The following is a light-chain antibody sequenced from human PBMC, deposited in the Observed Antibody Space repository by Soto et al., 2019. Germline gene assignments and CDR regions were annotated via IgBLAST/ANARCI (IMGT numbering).Light chain of an antibody. Sequence: QSVLTQPPSVSGAPGQRVTISCTGSSSNIGAGYDVHWYQQLPGTAPKLLIYGNSNRPSGVPDRFSGSKSGTSASLAITGLQAEDEAGYYCQSYDSTLTVYVSGTGTKLTVL. CDR2: GNS. CDR1: SSNIGAGYD. V-gene: IGLV1-40*01. J-gene: IGLJ1*01. CDR3: QSYDSTLTVYV.